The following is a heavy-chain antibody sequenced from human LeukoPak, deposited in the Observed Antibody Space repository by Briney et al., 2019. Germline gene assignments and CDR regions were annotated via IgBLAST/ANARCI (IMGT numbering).Heavy chain of an antibody. CDR3: ARAAGRYFDWLLPKTPFDY. V-gene: IGHV1-18*01. CDR2: ISAYNGNT. D-gene: IGHD3-9*01. J-gene: IGHJ4*02. Sequence: ASVKVSCKASGYTFTSYGISWVRQAPGQGLEWMGWISAYNGNTNYAQKLQGRVTMTTDTSTSTAYMELRSLRSEDTAVYYCARAAGRYFDWLLPKTPFDYWGQGTLVTVSS. CDR1: GYTFTSYG.